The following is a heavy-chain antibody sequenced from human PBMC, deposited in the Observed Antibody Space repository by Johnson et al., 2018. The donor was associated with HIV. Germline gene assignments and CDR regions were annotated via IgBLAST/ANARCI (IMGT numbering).Heavy chain of an antibody. Sequence: QVQLVESGGGVVQPGGSLRLSCAASGFTFSSYGMHWVRQAPGKGLEWVSVIYSGGSTQYADFVKGRFSISRDTSKNTLYLQMNSLRAEDTAVYYCPVDTEAFDIWGQGTMVTVSS. D-gene: IGHD1-14*01. J-gene: IGHJ3*02. CDR3: PVDTEAFDI. CDR2: IYSGGST. V-gene: IGHV3-NL1*01. CDR1: GFTFSSYG.